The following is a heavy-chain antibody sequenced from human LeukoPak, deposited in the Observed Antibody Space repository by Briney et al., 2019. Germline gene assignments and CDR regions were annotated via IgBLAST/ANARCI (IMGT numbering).Heavy chain of an antibody. V-gene: IGHV3-53*01. J-gene: IGHJ4*02. CDR1: GLTVISNY. Sequence: GGSLRLSCAAAGLTVISNYMSWVRQAPGQGLEWVSVIYSGGSTYYADSVKGRFTISRDNSKNTLYLQMNSLRAEDTAVYYCATVDCSGGSCYPPDYWGQGTLVTVSS. D-gene: IGHD2-15*01. CDR3: ATVDCSGGSCYPPDY. CDR2: IYSGGST.